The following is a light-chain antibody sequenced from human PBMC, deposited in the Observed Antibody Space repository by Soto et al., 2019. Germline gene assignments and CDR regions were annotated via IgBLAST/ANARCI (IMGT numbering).Light chain of an antibody. J-gene: IGKJ5*01. Sequence: ETVLTQSPATLSLSPGETATLSCRASQNVDIYLAWYQQKPGHAPRLLIYDASNRATGIPARFSGSGSGTDFTPTISSLEPEDFAVYYCQQRKYWPPLTFGQGTRLE. CDR3: QQRKYWPPLT. CDR2: DAS. V-gene: IGKV3-11*01. CDR1: QNVDIY.